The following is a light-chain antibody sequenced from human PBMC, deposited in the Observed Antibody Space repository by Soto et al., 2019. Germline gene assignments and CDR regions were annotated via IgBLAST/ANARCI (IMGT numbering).Light chain of an antibody. Sequence: DIQLTQSPSFLSASVGDRVTITCRASQGISTYLAWYQQKPGKAPKLLIYTASTLESGVPSRFSGGGSGTEFTLTISSLQPEDFASYFCQQLKTYPWTFGQGTKVDIK. CDR2: TAS. V-gene: IGKV1-9*01. CDR3: QQLKTYPWT. J-gene: IGKJ1*01. CDR1: QGISTY.